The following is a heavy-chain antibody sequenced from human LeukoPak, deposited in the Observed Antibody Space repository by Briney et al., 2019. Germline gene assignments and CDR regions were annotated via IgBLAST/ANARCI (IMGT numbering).Heavy chain of an antibody. J-gene: IGHJ3*02. Sequence: SETLSLTCAVYGGSFSNYYWTWIRQPPGKGLEWIGEINHSGSTNYNPSLKSRVTISVDTSKNQFSLKLSSVTAADTAVYYCAREGRYYDSRRVFDIWGQGTMVTVSS. D-gene: IGHD3-22*01. CDR3: AREGRYYDSRRVFDI. CDR2: INHSGST. V-gene: IGHV4-34*01. CDR1: GGSFSNYY.